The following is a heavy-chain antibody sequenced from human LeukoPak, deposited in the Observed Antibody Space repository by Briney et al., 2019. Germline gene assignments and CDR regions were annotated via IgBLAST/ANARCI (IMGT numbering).Heavy chain of an antibody. Sequence: RASVKVSCKASGYTFTDYYMHWVRQAPGQGLEWMAWINPSSGATNYAQKLQGRVTMTTDTSTSTAYMELRSLRSDDTAVYYCARAALYYGSGSYYNLYYFDYWGQGTLVTVSS. CDR1: GYTFTDYY. V-gene: IGHV1-2*02. J-gene: IGHJ4*02. CDR3: ARAALYYGSGSYYNLYYFDY. CDR2: INPSSGAT. D-gene: IGHD3-10*01.